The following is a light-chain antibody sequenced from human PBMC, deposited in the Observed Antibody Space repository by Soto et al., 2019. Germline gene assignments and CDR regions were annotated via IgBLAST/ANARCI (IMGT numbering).Light chain of an antibody. Sequence: QSVLTQPASVSGSPGQSITISCTGTSSDVGGYNYVSWYQQHPGKAPKLMIYEVSNRPSGVSNRFSGSKSGNTASLTISGLQAEDEADYFCSSYAANTNLVFGTGTKLTVL. CDR1: SSDVGGYNY. CDR2: EVS. J-gene: IGLJ1*01. V-gene: IGLV2-14*01. CDR3: SSYAANTNLV.